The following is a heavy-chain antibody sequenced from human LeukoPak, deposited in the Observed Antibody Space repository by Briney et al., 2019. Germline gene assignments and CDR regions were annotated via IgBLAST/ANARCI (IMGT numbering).Heavy chain of an antibody. Sequence: SQTLSLTCAISGDSVSSNSAAWNWIRQSPSRGLEWLGRTYYRSKWYNDYAVSVKSRITINPDTSKNQFSLQLNSVTPEDTAVYYCARESEMATIDYYYYYMDVWGKGTTVTVSS. CDR2: TYYRSKWYN. J-gene: IGHJ6*03. CDR3: ARESEMATIDYYYYYMDV. D-gene: IGHD5-24*01. V-gene: IGHV6-1*01. CDR1: GDSVSSNSAA.